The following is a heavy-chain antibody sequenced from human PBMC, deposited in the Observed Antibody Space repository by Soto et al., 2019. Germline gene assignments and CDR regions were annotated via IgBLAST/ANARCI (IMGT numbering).Heavy chain of an antibody. J-gene: IGHJ6*02. V-gene: IGHV5-51*01. Sequence: VESLKISCHGSGYSFPNYPIAWVRQMPGKGLEWMGLIYPGDSEIIYRPSFQGQVTISADHSISTAYLQWSSLKASDTAMYYCATHGRAYNGSGSYYLKYHSMDAWGQGTTVTVSS. D-gene: IGHD3-10*01. CDR2: IYPGDSEI. CDR1: GYSFPNYP. CDR3: ATHGRAYNGSGSYYLKYHSMDA.